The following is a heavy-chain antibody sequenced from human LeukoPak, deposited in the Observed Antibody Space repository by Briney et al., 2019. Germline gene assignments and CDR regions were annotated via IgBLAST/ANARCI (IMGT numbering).Heavy chain of an antibody. CDR1: GYTFTSYY. J-gene: IGHJ5*02. CDR3: AREGPAIAARLSVGGGTNWFDP. V-gene: IGHV1-46*01. Sequence: ASVKVSCKASGYTFTSYYMHWVRQAPGQGLEWMGIINPSGGSTSYAQKFQGRVTMTRDTSTSTVHMELSSLRSEDTAVYYCAREGPAIAARLSVGGGTNWFDPWGQGTLVIVSS. D-gene: IGHD6-6*01. CDR2: INPSGGST.